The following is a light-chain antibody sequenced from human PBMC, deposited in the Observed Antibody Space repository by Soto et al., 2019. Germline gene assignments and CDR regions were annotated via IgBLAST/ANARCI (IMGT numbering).Light chain of an antibody. J-gene: IGLJ2*01. CDR1: SSNIGAGYD. CDR3: QSYDSSLSGFVV. Sequence: QSALTQPPSVSGAPGQRVTISCTGSSSNIGAGYDVHGYQQLPGTAPKLLIYGNSNRPSGVPDRFSGSKSGTSASLAITGLQAEDEADYYCQSYDSSLSGFVVFGVGTKLNVL. CDR2: GNS. V-gene: IGLV1-40*01.